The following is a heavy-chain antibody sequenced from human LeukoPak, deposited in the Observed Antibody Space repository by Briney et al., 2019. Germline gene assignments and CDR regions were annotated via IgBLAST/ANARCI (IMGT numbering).Heavy chain of an antibody. J-gene: IGHJ5*02. D-gene: IGHD1-26*01. CDR2: IYHSGST. CDR3: ARRIVGATHWFDP. CDR1: VGSLSSSNW. V-gene: IGHV4-4*02. Sequence: SGTLSLTCAVSVGSLSSSNWWSWVRQPPGKGLEWIGEIYHSGSTNYNPSLKSRVTISVDKSKNQFSLKLSSVTAADTAVYYCARRIVGATHWFDPWGQGTLVTVSS.